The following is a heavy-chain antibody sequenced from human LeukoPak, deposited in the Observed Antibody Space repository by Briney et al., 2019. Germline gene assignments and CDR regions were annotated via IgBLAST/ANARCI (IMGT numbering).Heavy chain of an antibody. CDR2: ISWNSGSI. V-gene: IGHV3-9*01. J-gene: IGHJ4*02. Sequence: PGGSLRLSCAASGFTFDDYAMHWVRQAPGKGLEWVSGISWNSGSIGYADSVKGRFTISRDNAKNSLYLQMNSLRAEDTAVYYCARNKRADYWGQGTLVTVSS. D-gene: IGHD1/OR15-1a*01. CDR3: ARNKRADY. CDR1: GFTFDDYA.